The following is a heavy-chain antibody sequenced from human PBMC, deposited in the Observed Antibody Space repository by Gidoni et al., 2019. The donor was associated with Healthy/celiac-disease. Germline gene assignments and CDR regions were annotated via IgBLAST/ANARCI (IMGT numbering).Heavy chain of an antibody. CDR2: IKSKTDGGTT. D-gene: IGHD2-15*01. CDR3: TTERAVVVVAAQRPYYGMDV. J-gene: IGHJ6*02. V-gene: IGHV3-15*01. Sequence: EVQLVESGGGLVKPGGSLRLSCAASGFTFSNAWMSWVRQAPGKGLEWVGRIKSKTDGGTTDYAAPVKGRFTISRDDSKNTLYLQMNSLKTEDTAVYYCTTERAVVVVAAQRPYYGMDVWGQGTTVTVSS. CDR1: GFTFSNAW.